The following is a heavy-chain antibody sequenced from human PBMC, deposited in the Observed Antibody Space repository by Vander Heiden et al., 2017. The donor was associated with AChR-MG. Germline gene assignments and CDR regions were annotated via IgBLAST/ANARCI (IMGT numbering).Heavy chain of an antibody. J-gene: IGHJ4*02. V-gene: IGHV4-34*01. CDR1: GGSFSDYY. CDR3: ARSGQLDNY. CDR2: IDHRGTT. D-gene: IGHD1-1*01. Sequence: QVQLHPWGAGLLKPSETLSLTCAVYGGSFSDYYWGWIRQPPGRGLEWIGEIDHRGTTNDNPSLKSRVTMSVDTSKNQFSLKLTSVTAADTALDYCARSGQLDNYWGQGTLVTVSP.